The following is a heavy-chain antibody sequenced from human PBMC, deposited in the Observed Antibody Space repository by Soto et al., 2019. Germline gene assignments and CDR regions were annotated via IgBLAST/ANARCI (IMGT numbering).Heavy chain of an antibody. CDR2: IYYSGST. J-gene: IGHJ4*02. D-gene: IGHD3-3*01. Sequence: SETLSLTCTVSGGSISSGDYYWSWIRQPPGKGLEWIGYIYYSGSTYYNPSLKSRVTISVDTSKNQFSLKLSSVTAADTAVYYCARHVLRFLEWSDRYYFDYWGQGTLVTVSS. CDR1: GGSISSGDYY. CDR3: ARHVLRFLEWSDRYYFDY. V-gene: IGHV4-30-4*01.